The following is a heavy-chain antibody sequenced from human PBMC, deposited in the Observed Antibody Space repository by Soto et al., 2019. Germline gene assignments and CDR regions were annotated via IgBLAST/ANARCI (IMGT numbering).Heavy chain of an antibody. CDR2: IYWDDDK. Sequence: QITLKESGPTLVKPTQTLTLTCTFSGFSLSTSGVGVGWIRQPPGKALEWLALIYWDDDKRYSPSLKSRLTITKDTSKNQVVLTMTNMDPVDTATYYCEHRRDGYNSEPSNDYWGQGTLVTVSS. CDR3: EHRRDGYNSEPSNDY. CDR1: GFSLSTSGVG. J-gene: IGHJ4*02. D-gene: IGHD5-12*01. V-gene: IGHV2-5*02.